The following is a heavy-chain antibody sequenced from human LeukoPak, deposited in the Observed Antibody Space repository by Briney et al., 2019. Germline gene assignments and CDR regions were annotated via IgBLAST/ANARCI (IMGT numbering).Heavy chain of an antibody. CDR2: ISWNSGSI. CDR1: GFTFDDYA. CDR3: AKGLYSCGWLSPDY. Sequence: GGSLRLSCAASGFTFDDYAMHWVRQAPGKGLEWVSGISWNSGSIAYADSVKGRFTISRDNAKKSLYLQMNSLRAEDTALYYCAKGLYSCGWLSPDYWGQGTLVTVSS. V-gene: IGHV3-9*01. J-gene: IGHJ4*02. D-gene: IGHD6-19*01.